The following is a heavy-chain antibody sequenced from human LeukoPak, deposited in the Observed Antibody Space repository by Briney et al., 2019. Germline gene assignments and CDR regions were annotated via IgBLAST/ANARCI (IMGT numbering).Heavy chain of an antibody. D-gene: IGHD6-13*01. Sequence: EASVKVSCKASGYTFTRYGISWVRQAPGQGLEWMGWISAYNGNTNYAQKLQGRVTMTTDTSTSTAYMELRSLRSDDTAVYYCARAGIAPAGTCRYYYYGMDVWGQGTTATVSS. CDR1: GYTFTRYG. J-gene: IGHJ6*02. CDR2: ISAYNGNT. V-gene: IGHV1-18*01. CDR3: ARAGIAPAGTCRYYYYGMDV.